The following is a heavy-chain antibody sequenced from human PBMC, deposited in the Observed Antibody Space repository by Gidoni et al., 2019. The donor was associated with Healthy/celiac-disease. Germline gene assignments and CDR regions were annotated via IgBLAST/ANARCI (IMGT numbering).Heavy chain of an antibody. J-gene: IGHJ6*02. Sequence: QVQLVQSGAEVKKPGASVKVSCKASAYTFTGYYMHWVRQAPGQGLEWMGRINPNSGGTNYAQKFQGRVTMTRDTSISTAYMELSRLRSDDTAVYYCASRWNDGTGFYYYGMDVWGQGTTVTVSS. CDR3: ASRWNDGTGFYYYGMDV. CDR2: INPNSGGT. CDR1: AYTFTGYY. D-gene: IGHD1-1*01. V-gene: IGHV1-2*06.